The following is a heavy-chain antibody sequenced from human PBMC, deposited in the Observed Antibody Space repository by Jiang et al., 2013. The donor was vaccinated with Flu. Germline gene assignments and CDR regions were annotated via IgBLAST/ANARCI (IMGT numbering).Heavy chain of an antibody. Sequence: GAEVKKPGESLKISCKGSGYSFTSYWIGWVRQMPGKGLEWMGIIYPGDSDTRYSPSFQGQVTISADKSISTAYLQWSSLKASDTAMYYCARLVPFSGSFQGDFDYWGRGNPGHRLL. D-gene: IGHD3-10*01. J-gene: IGHJ4*02. V-gene: IGHV5-51*01. CDR1: GYSFTSYW. CDR2: IYPGDSDT. CDR3: ARLVPFSGSFQGDFDY.